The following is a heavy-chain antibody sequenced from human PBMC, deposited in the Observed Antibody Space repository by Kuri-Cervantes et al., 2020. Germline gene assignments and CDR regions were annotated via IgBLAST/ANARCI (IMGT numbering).Heavy chain of an antibody. CDR2: INPNSGGT. V-gene: IGHV1-2*02. J-gene: IGHJ4*02. D-gene: IGHD5-18*01. CDR1: GYTFTGYY. CDR3: AREKPPLVGYSYAPGDY. Sequence: ASVKVSCKASGYTFTGYYIHWVRQAPGQGLEWLGWINPNSGGTNYAQKFQGRVTMTRDTSINTAYMELSRLRSDDTAVYYCAREKPPLVGYSYAPGDYWGQGTLVTVSS.